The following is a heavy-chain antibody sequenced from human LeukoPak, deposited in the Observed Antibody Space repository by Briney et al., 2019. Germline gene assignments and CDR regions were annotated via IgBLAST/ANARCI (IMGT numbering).Heavy chain of an antibody. D-gene: IGHD2-21*02. CDR1: GGSVSSYY. CDR2: IYYSGST. Sequence: SETLSLTCTVSGGSVSSYYWRWIRQPPGKGLEWIAYIYYSGSTSYNPSLKSRVTISLDTSKNQFSLKLNSVTAADTAVYYCARLQVYCGGDCYPRWFDPWGQGTLVTVSS. CDR3: ARLQVYCGGDCYPRWFDP. J-gene: IGHJ5*02. V-gene: IGHV4-59*08.